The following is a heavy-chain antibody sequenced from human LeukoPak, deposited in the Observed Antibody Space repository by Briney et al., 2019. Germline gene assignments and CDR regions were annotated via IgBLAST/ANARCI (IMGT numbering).Heavy chain of an antibody. Sequence: SETLSLTCTVSGGSISSSSYYWGWIRQPPGKGLEWIGSIYYSGSTYYNPSLKSRVTISVGTSKNQFSLKLSSVTAADTAVYYCASRSAKYYDILTGMDTGFDYWGQGTLVTVSS. CDR1: GGSISSSSYY. J-gene: IGHJ4*02. CDR3: ASRSAKYYDILTGMDTGFDY. CDR2: IYYSGST. V-gene: IGHV4-39*01. D-gene: IGHD3-9*01.